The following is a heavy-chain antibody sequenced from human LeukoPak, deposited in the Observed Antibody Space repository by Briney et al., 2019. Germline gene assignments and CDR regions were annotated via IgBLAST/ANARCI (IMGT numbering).Heavy chain of an antibody. V-gene: IGHV4-39*07. D-gene: IGHD3-3*01. CDR1: GGSISSSSYY. Sequence: SETLSLTCTVSGGSISSSSYYWSWIRHPPGKGLEWNGKINHRGTTNYNPSLKSRVTISVDTSKNPFSLELSALTAADTTVYHCARRRITSFGVVIRHFDHWGQGTLVSVSS. CDR2: INHRGTT. CDR3: ARRRITSFGVVIRHFDH. J-gene: IGHJ4*02.